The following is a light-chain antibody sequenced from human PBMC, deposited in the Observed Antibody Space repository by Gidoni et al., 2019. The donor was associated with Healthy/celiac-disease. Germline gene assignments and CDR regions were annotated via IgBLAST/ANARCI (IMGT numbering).Light chain of an antibody. J-gene: IGKJ4*01. CDR2: GAS. CDR1: QSVSSN. Sequence: EIVMTQSPATLSVSPGARATLACRASQSVSSNLAWYQQKPGQAPRLLIYGASTRATGIPARFSGSGSGTDFTLTISSLQSEDFAVYYCQQYNNWPPRLTCGGXTKVEIK. V-gene: IGKV3-15*01. CDR3: QQYNNWPPRLT.